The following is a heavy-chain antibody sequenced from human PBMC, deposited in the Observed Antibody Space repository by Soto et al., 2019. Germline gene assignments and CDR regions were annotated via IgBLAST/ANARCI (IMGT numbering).Heavy chain of an antibody. CDR2: IYYSGST. Sequence: SETLSLTCTVSGGSISSYYWSWIRQPPGKGLEWIGYIYYSGSTNYNPSLKSRVTISVDTSKNQFSLKLSSVTAADTAVYYCARGLSADFDYWGQGTLVTVSS. V-gene: IGHV4-59*08. J-gene: IGHJ4*02. CDR3: ARGLSADFDY. CDR1: GGSISSYY.